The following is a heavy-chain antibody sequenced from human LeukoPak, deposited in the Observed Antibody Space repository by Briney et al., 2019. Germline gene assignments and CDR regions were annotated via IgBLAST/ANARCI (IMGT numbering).Heavy chain of an antibody. CDR2: ISDTVGRT. CDR3: ARGGNYAPFDY. Sequence: GGPLRLSCVVSGFIFGNEEMNWVRQVPGKGLEWIAYISDTVGRTTYGDSVKGRFTISRDNAKNSLYLQMNSLRVEDTAIYYCARGGNYAPFDYWGQGALVAVSS. CDR1: GFIFGNEE. D-gene: IGHD5-24*01. V-gene: IGHV3-48*03. J-gene: IGHJ4*02.